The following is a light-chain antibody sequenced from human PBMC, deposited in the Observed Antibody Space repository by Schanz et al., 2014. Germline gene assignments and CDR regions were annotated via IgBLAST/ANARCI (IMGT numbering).Light chain of an antibody. V-gene: IGLV2-14*02. CDR1: SSDVGSYNL. CDR2: EVS. J-gene: IGLJ1*01. Sequence: QSVLTQPASVSGSPGQSITISCTGTSSDVGSYNLVSWYQQHPGKAPKLMIYEVSKRPSGVSTRFSGSKSGNTASLTVSGLQAEDEADYYCSSYGGSAHVFGTGTKLTVL. CDR3: SSYGGSAHV.